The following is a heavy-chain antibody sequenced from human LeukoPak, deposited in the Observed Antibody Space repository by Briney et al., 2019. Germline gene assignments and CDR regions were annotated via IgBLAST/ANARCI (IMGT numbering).Heavy chain of an antibody. CDR3: ARELGGMDV. CDR1: GFTFSSYS. J-gene: IGHJ6*02. CDR2: ISSSSSTI. V-gene: IGHV3-48*01. Sequence: GGSLSLSCAASGFTFSSYSMNWVRQAPGKGLEWVSYISSSSSTIYYADSVKGRFTISRDNAKNSLYLQMNSLRAEDTAVYYCARELGGMDVWGQGTTVTVSS.